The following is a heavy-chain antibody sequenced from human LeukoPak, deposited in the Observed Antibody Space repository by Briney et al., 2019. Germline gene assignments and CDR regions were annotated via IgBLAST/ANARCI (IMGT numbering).Heavy chain of an antibody. Sequence: GRSLRLSCAASGFTFSSSDIHWVRQAPGKGLEWVAFISYDGSDKYYAESVKGRFTVSRDNSKHTLYLQMSSLRVEDTAVYYCAKDRGWCFEYWGQGTLVTVSS. V-gene: IGHV3-30*18. CDR2: ISYDGSDK. J-gene: IGHJ4*02. D-gene: IGHD6-19*01. CDR1: GFTFSSSD. CDR3: AKDRGWCFEY.